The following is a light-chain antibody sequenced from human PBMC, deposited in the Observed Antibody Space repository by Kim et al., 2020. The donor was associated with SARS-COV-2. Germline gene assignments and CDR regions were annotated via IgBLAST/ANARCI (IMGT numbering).Light chain of an antibody. J-gene: IGLJ3*02. Sequence: GQRVTISCSGSSSNIGINYVYWYQQRPGAAPKLVIHSNNQRPSGVPDRFSGSKSGTSASLAISGLQSEDEADYYCAAWDDSLSGAVFGGGTKLTAL. CDR3: AAWDDSLSGAV. CDR2: SNN. V-gene: IGLV1-47*02. CDR1: SSNIGINY.